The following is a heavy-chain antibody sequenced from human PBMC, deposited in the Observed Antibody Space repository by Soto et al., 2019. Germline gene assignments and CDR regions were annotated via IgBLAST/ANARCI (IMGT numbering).Heavy chain of an antibody. V-gene: IGHV3-23*01. CDR3: ARDYTVAADPSSVILFDY. CDR1: GFTFNQYA. D-gene: IGHD2-15*01. CDR2: IIANGGT. J-gene: IGHJ4*02. Sequence: GGSLRLSCAASGFTFNQYAMSWVRQAPGKGLQWVSIIIANGGTYYADSVKGRFTISRDNSKNTVYLQMSNLRVEDTAIYYCARDYTVAADPSSVILFDYWGQGALVTVSS.